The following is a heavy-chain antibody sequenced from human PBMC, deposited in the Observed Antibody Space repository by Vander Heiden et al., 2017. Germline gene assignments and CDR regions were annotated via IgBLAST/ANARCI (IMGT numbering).Heavy chain of an antibody. Sequence: QVQLVESGGGVVHPGRSLRSSCAASGFTCSSYGRHWVRQAPGKGLEWVAVISYDGSNQYYADSAKGRFTISRDNSKNTLYLQMNSLRAEDTAVYYCAKDRVGDYYYYGVDVWGQGTTVTVSS. D-gene: IGHD3-16*01. V-gene: IGHV3-30*18. J-gene: IGHJ6*02. CDR2: ISYDGSNQ. CDR1: GFTCSSYG. CDR3: AKDRVGDYYYYGVDV.